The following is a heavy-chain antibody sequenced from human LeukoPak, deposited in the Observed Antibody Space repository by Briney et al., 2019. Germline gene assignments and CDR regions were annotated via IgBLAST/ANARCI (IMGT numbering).Heavy chain of an antibody. J-gene: IGHJ4*02. Sequence: PSETLSLTCTVSGGSISSYYWSWIRQPPGKGLEWIGYIYYSGSTNYNPSLKSRVTISVDTSKNQFSLKLSSVTAADTAVYYCARSIAAAGPPVWFDYWGQGTLVTVSS. CDR3: ARSIAAAGPPVWFDY. V-gene: IGHV4-59*01. D-gene: IGHD6-13*01. CDR1: GGSISSYY. CDR2: IYYSGST.